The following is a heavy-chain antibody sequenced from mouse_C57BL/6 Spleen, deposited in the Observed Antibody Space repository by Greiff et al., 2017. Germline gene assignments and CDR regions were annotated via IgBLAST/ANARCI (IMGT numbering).Heavy chain of an antibody. V-gene: IGHV1-82*01. CDR3: ARTGTWAMDY. CDR1: GYAFSSSW. D-gene: IGHD4-1*01. CDR2: IYPGDGDT. Sequence: QVQLKESGPELVKPGASVKISCKASGYAFSSSWMNWVKQRPGKGLEWIGRIYPGDGDTNYNGKFKGKATLTAGKSSSTAYMQLSSLTSEDSAVYFCARTGTWAMDYWGQGTSVTVSS. J-gene: IGHJ4*01.